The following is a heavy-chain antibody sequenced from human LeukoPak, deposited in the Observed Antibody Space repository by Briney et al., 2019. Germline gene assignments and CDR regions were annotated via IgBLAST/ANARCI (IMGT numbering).Heavy chain of an antibody. CDR3: AQGGYFAFDF. D-gene: IGHD2-2*03. V-gene: IGHV3-23*01. CDR1: GFAFSTYD. Sequence: PGGSLRLSCVASGFAFSTYDMQWVRQAPGKGLEWVSGINRSGGKYYTDSVKGRFTISSDNSKSTLYLEMNSLRADDTAVYYCAQGGYFAFDFWGQGTMVTVSS. J-gene: IGHJ3*01. CDR2: INRSGGK.